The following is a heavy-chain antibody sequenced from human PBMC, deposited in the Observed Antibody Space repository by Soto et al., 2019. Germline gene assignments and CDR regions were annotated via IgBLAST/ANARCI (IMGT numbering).Heavy chain of an antibody. CDR3: ARPYDSSGYYYAIDY. Sequence: GGSLRLSCAASGFTFSSYAMHWVRQAPGKGLEWVAVISYDGSNKYYADSVKGRFTISRDNSKNTLYLQMNSLRAEDTAVYYCARPYDSSGYYYAIDYWGQGTLVTVSS. CDR1: GFTFSSYA. D-gene: IGHD3-22*01. CDR2: ISYDGSNK. V-gene: IGHV3-30-3*01. J-gene: IGHJ4*02.